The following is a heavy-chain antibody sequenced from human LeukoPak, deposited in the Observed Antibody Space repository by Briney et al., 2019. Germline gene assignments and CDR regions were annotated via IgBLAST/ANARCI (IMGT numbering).Heavy chain of an antibody. CDR1: GFTFSSYW. V-gene: IGHV3-74*01. CDR3: ASVISARLSFDY. CDR2: INSDGSST. D-gene: IGHD6-6*01. Sequence: GGSLRLSCAASGFTFSSYWMHWVRQAPGKGLVWVSRINSDGSSTSYADSVKGRFTISRDNAKNSLYLQMNSLRAEDTAVYYCASVISARLSFDYWGQGTLVTVSS. J-gene: IGHJ4*02.